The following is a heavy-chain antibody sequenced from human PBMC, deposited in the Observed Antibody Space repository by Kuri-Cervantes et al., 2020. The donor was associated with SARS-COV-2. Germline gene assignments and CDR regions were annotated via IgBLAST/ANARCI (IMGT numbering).Heavy chain of an antibody. D-gene: IGHD3-16*01. Sequence: GESLKISCAASGMIFSRYWMSWVRQAPGKGLEWVANIKQDGSEKYYVDSVKGRFTISRDNAKNSLYLQMNSLRAEDTAVYYCASLLSGGGAHLYYFYMDAWGKGTSVTVSS. CDR1: GMIFSRYW. J-gene: IGHJ6*03. V-gene: IGHV3-7*01. CDR2: IKQDGSEK. CDR3: ASLLSGGGAHLYYFYMDA.